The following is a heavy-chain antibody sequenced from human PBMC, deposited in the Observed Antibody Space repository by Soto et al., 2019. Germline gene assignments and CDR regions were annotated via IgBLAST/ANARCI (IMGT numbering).Heavy chain of an antibody. Sequence: QVQLQESGPGLVKPSQTLSLTCTVSGGSISSGDYYWSWIRQPPGKGLEWMGYIYYSGSTYYNPTLDGRVTIAVYTSKNQFSRKLSSVTAADTAVYYCAGFGGSSTSCYVSEGAGFDPWGQGPLVTVSS. V-gene: IGHV4-30-4*01. CDR2: IYYSGST. CDR3: AGFGGSSTSCYVSEGAGFDP. D-gene: IGHD2-2*01. J-gene: IGHJ5*02. CDR1: GGSISSGDYY.